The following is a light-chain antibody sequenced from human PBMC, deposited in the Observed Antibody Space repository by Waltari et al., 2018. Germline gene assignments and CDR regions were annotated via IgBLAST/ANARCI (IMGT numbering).Light chain of an antibody. CDR1: QTVSSIF. V-gene: IGKV3-20*01. J-gene: IGKJ4*01. CDR3: QQYGRSPLT. Sequence: EIVLTQSPGTLSLSPGERATLSCRASQTVSSIFIAWYQQKPGQAPRLLIYGASSRATGIPDRLSGSGSGTDFTLTISRLEPEDFAVYYCQQYGRSPLTFGGGTKVEIK. CDR2: GAS.